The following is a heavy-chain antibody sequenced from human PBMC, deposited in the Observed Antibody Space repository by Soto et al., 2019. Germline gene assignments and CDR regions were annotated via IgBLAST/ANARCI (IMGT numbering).Heavy chain of an antibody. V-gene: IGHV3-73*01. J-gene: IGHJ4*02. CDR2: IRSKANSYAT. CDR3: TSPRSYSLY. Sequence: PGGSLRLSCAASGFTFSGSAMHWVRQASGKGLEWVGRIRSKANSYATAYAASVKGRFTISRDDSKNTAYLQMNSLKTEDTAVYYCTSPRSYSLYWGQGTLVTVSS. CDR1: GFTFSGSA. D-gene: IGHD3-10*01.